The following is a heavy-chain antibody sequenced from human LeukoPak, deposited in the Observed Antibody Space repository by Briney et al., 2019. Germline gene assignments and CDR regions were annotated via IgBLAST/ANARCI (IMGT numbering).Heavy chain of an antibody. V-gene: IGHV4-39*07. J-gene: IGHJ2*01. Sequence: SETLSLTCTVSGGSISTSSYYWVWIRQSPGKGLEWIGSIYHGGKTYYNPSLKSRVTISIDTSENQFSLKVNSVVAADTAVYFCARPGPYYAAEWYFDLWGRGTLVTVSS. D-gene: IGHD3-16*01. CDR1: GGSISTSSYY. CDR2: IYHGGKT. CDR3: ARPGPYYAAEWYFDL.